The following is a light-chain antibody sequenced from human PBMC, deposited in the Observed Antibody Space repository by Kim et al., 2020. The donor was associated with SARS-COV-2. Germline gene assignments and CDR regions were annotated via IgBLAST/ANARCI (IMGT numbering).Light chain of an antibody. V-gene: IGKV2-30*02. CDR1: QSLVHRDGNTY. CDR3: MQGTHSPLGYT. J-gene: IGKJ2*01. Sequence: ASISCRSSQSLVHRDGNTYLHWFPQRPGQSPRRLIYKVPNRDSAVPDSFRGTGSGTDFTLKTRRVEAADVATYYCMQGTHSPLGYTFGQGTKLEI. CDR2: KVP.